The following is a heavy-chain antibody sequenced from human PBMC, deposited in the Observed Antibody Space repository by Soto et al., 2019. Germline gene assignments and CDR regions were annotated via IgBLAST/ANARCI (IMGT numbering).Heavy chain of an antibody. V-gene: IGHV3-11*01. J-gene: IGHJ5*02. CDR1: GFTFTDYY. D-gene: IGHD2-15*01. Sequence: GGSLRLYCATSGFTFTDYYMTWIRQAPGKGLEWLSYIINSGSTIFYADSVKGRFTISRDNAKNSLYLQMNSLRAEDTALYCCAAFKFRPICIDAWGQGTLVTVSS. CDR2: IINSGSTI. CDR3: AAFKFRPICIDA.